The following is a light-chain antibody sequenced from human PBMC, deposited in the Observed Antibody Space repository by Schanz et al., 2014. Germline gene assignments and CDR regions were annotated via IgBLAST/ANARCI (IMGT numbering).Light chain of an antibody. V-gene: IGKV3-11*01. CDR1: QSVSSN. J-gene: IGKJ1*01. CDR2: GAS. CDR3: QQRSSWPPA. Sequence: EIVMTQSPATLSVSPGERATLSCRASQSVSSNLAWYQQKPGQAPRLLIYGASTRATGIPARFSGSGSGTDFTLTISSLEPGDCAVYFCQQRSSWPPAFGQGTKVEI.